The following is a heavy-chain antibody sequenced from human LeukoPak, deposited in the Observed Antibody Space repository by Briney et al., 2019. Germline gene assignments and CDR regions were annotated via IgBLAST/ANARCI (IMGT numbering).Heavy chain of an antibody. J-gene: IGHJ4*02. CDR2: IYYSGST. CDR1: GGSISSGGYY. V-gene: IGHV4-31*03. CDR3: ARDDSYYDSSGYLH. Sequence: SETLSLTCTVSGGSISSGGYYWRWIRQHPGKGLEWIGYIYYSGSTYYNPSLKSRVTISVDTSKNQFSLKLSSVTAADTAVYYCARDDSYYDSSGYLHWGQGTLVTVSS. D-gene: IGHD3-22*01.